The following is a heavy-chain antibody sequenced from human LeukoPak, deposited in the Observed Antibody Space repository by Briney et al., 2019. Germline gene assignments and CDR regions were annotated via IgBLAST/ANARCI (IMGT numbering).Heavy chain of an antibody. V-gene: IGHV3-23*01. CDR2: ISGSGGST. Sequence: GGSLRLSCAASGFTFSSYAMSWVRQAPGKGLEWVSAISGSGGSTYYADSVKGRFTISRDNPKNTLYLQMNSLRAEDTAVYYCAKIPSGWYYFDYWGQGTLVTVSS. J-gene: IGHJ4*02. CDR1: GFTFSSYA. CDR3: AKIPSGWYYFDY. D-gene: IGHD6-19*01.